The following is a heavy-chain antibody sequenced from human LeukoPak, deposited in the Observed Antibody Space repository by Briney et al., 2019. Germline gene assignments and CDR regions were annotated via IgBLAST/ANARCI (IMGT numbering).Heavy chain of an antibody. CDR2: IDSAGTI. Sequence: GGSLRLSCAASGFAFGSYSMNWVRQAPGKGLEWVSHIDSAGTINYADSVKGRFTISRDNAKNSLYLQMNSLRAEDTAVYYCAREGSIEQLAPLDYWGQGTLVTVSS. CDR1: GFAFGSYS. V-gene: IGHV3-48*04. J-gene: IGHJ4*02. CDR3: AREGSIEQLAPLDY. D-gene: IGHD6-6*01.